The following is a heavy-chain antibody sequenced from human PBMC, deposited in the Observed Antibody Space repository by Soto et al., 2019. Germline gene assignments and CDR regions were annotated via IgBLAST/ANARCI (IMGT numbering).Heavy chain of an antibody. Sequence: EVQLVESGGGLVKPGGSLRLSCAASGFTFSNAWMSWVRQAPGKGLEWVGRIKSKTDGGTTDYAAPVKGRFTISRDDSKNTLYLQMNSLKTEDTAVYYCTTGGVYYDSSGYLDYYYYGMDVWGQGTTVTVSS. CDR3: TTGGVYYDSSGYLDYYYYGMDV. D-gene: IGHD3-22*01. V-gene: IGHV3-15*01. J-gene: IGHJ6*02. CDR2: IKSKTDGGTT. CDR1: GFTFSNAW.